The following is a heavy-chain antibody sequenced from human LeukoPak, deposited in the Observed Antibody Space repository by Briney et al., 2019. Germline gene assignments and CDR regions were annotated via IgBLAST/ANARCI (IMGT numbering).Heavy chain of an antibody. CDR2: IYYSGST. J-gene: IGHJ5*02. CDR1: GGSISSSSYY. Sequence: SETLSLTCIVSGGSISSSSYYWGWIRQPPGKGLGWIGSIYYSGSTCYNPSLKSRVTISVDTSKSQFSLKLSSVTAADTAVYYCARGLSIVGARNWFDPWGQGTLVTVSS. CDR3: ARGLSIVGARNWFDP. D-gene: IGHD1-26*01. V-gene: IGHV4-39*07.